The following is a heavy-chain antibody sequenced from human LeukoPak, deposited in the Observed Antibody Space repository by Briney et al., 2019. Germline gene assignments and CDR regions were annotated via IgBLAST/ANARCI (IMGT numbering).Heavy chain of an antibody. CDR2: ISYDGSNK. J-gene: IGHJ6*03. V-gene: IGHV3-30*04. D-gene: IGHD6-13*01. CDR1: GFTFSSYA. Sequence: GGSLRLSYAASGFTFSSYAMPWVRQAPGTGLEWVAVISYDGSNKYYADSVKGRFTISRDNSKNTLYLQMNSLRAEDTAVYYCAKDNGQQQLYYYYYMDVWGKGTTVTVSS. CDR3: AKDNGQQQLYYYYYMDV.